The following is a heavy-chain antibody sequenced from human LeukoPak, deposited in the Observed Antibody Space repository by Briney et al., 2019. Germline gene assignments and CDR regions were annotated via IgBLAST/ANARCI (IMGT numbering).Heavy chain of an antibody. V-gene: IGHV1-46*01. CDR1: GYTFTSYY. D-gene: IGHD3-3*01. CDR2: INPSGGST. CDR3: ARDVYYDFWSGPPELTAYYYYYYYMDV. Sequence: ASVKVSCTASGYTFTSYYMHWVRQAPGQGLEWMGIINPSGGSTSYAQKFQGRVTMTRDMSTSTVYMELSSLRSEDTAVYYCARDVYYDFWSGPPELTAYYYYYYYMDVWGKGTTVTVSS. J-gene: IGHJ6*03.